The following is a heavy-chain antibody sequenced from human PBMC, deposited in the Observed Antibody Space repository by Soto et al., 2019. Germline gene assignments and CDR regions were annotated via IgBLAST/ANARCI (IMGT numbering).Heavy chain of an antibody. D-gene: IGHD4-17*01. J-gene: IGHJ4*02. V-gene: IGHV4-39*01. Sequence: PSETLSLTCAVYGGSFSVFYWGWIRQSPGKGLEWIGSIYYTGITYYNPSLKSRVTISVDTSKNQFSLKLSSVTAADTAVYYCAKPNSGRLTDGVSNWGRGTLVTVSS. CDR3: AKPNSGRLTDGVSN. CDR2: IYYTGIT. CDR1: GGSFSVFY.